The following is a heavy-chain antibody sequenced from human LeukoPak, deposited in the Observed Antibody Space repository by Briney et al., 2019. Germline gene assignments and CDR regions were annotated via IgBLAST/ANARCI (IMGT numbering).Heavy chain of an antibody. CDR2: IWNDGSKK. Sequence: GGSLRLSCAASGSTFSHCGMHWVRQAPGKGLEWVALIWNDGSKKYYSDSVNGRFTISRDNSRDTLYLQMNMVRAEDTALYYCARDLTTYFDYWGPGTLVTVSS. J-gene: IGHJ4*02. V-gene: IGHV3-33*01. D-gene: IGHD3-9*01. CDR1: GSTFSHCG. CDR3: ARDLTTYFDY.